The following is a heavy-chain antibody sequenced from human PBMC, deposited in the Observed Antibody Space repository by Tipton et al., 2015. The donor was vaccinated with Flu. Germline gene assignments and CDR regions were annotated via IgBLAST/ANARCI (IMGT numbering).Heavy chain of an antibody. V-gene: IGHV3-30*04. J-gene: IGHJ4*02. CDR3: ARDFSAIAVAGLAHY. CDR1: GFTFSSYA. CDR2: ISYDGSNK. D-gene: IGHD6-19*01. Sequence: QVQLVQSGGGVVQPGRSLRLSCAASGFTFSSYAMHWVRQAPGKGLEWVAVISYDGSNKYYADSVKGRFTISRDNSKNTLYLQMNSLRAEDTAAYYCARDFSAIAVAGLAHYWGQGTLVTVSS.